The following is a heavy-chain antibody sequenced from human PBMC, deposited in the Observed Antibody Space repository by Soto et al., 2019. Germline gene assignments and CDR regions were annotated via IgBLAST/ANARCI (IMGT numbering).Heavy chain of an antibody. CDR1: GWCFSGYS. D-gene: IGHD6-13*01. CDR2: IHFSGST. J-gene: IGHJ4*02. CDR3: ARQYSNAFDY. V-gene: IGHV4-59*08. Sequence: PSETLSLTYAVYGWCFSGYSISRSKRWGWIRQAPGKGLEWIGYIHFSGSTKYNTSLNSRVTISVDTSNNQFSLKLSSVTAADTAVYYCARQYSNAFDYWGQGTLVTVSS.